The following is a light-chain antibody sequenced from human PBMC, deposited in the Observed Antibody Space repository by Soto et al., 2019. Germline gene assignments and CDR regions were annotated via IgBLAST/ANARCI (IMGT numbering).Light chain of an antibody. CDR2: DNN. CDR3: GTCDSSLSAGI. CDR1: SSNIGNNY. V-gene: IGLV1-51*01. J-gene: IGLJ2*01. Sequence: QSVLTQPPSVSAAPGQTVTISCSGSSSNIGNNYVSWYQHLPGTAPKLLIYDNNKRPSGIPDRFSGSKSGASATLGITGLQTGDEADYYCGTCDSSLSAGIFGGGTKLTVL.